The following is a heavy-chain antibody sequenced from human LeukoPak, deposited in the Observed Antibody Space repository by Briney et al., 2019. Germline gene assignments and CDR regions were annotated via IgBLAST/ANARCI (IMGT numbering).Heavy chain of an antibody. CDR3: ARDRTPLGVVIKPYYYYYGMDV. J-gene: IGHJ6*02. CDR2: ISYDGSNK. V-gene: IGHV3-30-3*01. Sequence: PGRSLRLSCAASGFTFSSYAMHWVCQAPGKGLEWVAVISYDGSNKYYADSVKGRFTISRDNSKNTLYLQMNSLRAEDTAVYYCARDRTPLGVVIKPYYYYYGMDVWGQGTTVTVSS. D-gene: IGHD3-3*01. CDR1: GFTFSSYA.